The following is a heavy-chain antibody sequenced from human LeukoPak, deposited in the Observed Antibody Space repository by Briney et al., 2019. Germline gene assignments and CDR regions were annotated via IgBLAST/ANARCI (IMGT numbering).Heavy chain of an antibody. D-gene: IGHD2-2*01. CDR1: GGSISSSNW. CDR3: ARAGQGYCTSASCYLSLDY. V-gene: IGHV4-4*02. CDR2: IYHSGST. Sequence: SGTLSLTCAVSGGSISSSNWWSWVRQPPGKGLEWIGQIYHSGSTNYNPSLKSRVAISVDKSKNQFSLNLNSVTAADTAVYYCARAGQGYCTSASCYLSLDYWGQGTLVSVSS. J-gene: IGHJ4*02.